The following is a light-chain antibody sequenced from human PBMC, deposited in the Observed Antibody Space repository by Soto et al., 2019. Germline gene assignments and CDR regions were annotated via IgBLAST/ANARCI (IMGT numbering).Light chain of an antibody. CDR1: QSVGTY. Sequence: EIVLTQSPATLSLSPGERATISCRASQSVGTYLAWYQQKPGQAPRLLIYDASDRAAGIPARFSGSGSGTDFTLTISSLEPEDFAVYYCQHRGNWPLFTFGPGTKADIK. V-gene: IGKV3-11*01. J-gene: IGKJ3*01. CDR2: DAS. CDR3: QHRGNWPLFT.